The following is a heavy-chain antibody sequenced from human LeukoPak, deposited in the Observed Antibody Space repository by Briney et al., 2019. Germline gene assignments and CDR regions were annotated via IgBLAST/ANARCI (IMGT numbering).Heavy chain of an antibody. V-gene: IGHV3-64*01. J-gene: IGHJ4*02. D-gene: IGHD3-22*01. CDR3: ARALYDSSGYYFGY. Sequence: GGSLRLSCAASGFTFSSYAMHWVRQAPGKGLEYVSAISSNGGSTYYANSVKGRFTIFRDNSKNTLYLQMGSLRAEDMAVYYCARALYDSSGYYFGYWGQGTLVTVSS. CDR1: GFTFSSYA. CDR2: ISSNGGST.